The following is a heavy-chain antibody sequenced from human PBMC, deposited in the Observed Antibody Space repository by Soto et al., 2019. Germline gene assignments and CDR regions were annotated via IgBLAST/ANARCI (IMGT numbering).Heavy chain of an antibody. CDR1: GFSFSSYS. D-gene: IGHD2-15*01. Sequence: PGGSLRLSCAASGFSFSSYSMNWVRQAPGKGLEWVSYISMTSRTLDYADSVKGRFTISRDNAKNSLYLQMNSLRADDTAVYYCAKDRTSYCSGGSCYEGLQWYFDLWGRGTLVTVSS. V-gene: IGHV3-48*01. CDR2: ISMTSRTL. CDR3: AKDRTSYCSGGSCYEGLQWYFDL. J-gene: IGHJ2*01.